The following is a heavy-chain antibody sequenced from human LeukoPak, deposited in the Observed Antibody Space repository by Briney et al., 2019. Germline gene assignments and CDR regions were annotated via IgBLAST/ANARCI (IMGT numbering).Heavy chain of an antibody. CDR1: DGSISTFF. Sequence: SETLSLTCTVSDGSISTFFWARLRQPAGKGLKWIGSIYTGTTYYNPPLESRATISVDTSNNRFSLKLTSLTAADTAVYYCARGTEMTSFTGYYSFDYWGRGSLVTVSS. CDR2: IYTGTT. J-gene: IGHJ4*02. D-gene: IGHD3-9*01. CDR3: ARGTEMTSFTGYYSFDY. V-gene: IGHV4-4*07.